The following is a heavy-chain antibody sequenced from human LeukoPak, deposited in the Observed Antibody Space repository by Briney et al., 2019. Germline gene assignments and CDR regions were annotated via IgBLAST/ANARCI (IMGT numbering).Heavy chain of an antibody. D-gene: IGHD6-13*01. CDR1: GGSISGYY. CDR2: INHSGST. Sequence: SETLSLTCTVSGGSISGYYWSWIRQPPGKGLEWIGEINHSGSTNYNPSLKSRVTISVDTSKNQFSLKLSSVTAADTAVYYCASRRDSSSWYLYWGQGTLVTVSS. CDR3: ASRRDSSSWYLY. V-gene: IGHV4-34*01. J-gene: IGHJ4*02.